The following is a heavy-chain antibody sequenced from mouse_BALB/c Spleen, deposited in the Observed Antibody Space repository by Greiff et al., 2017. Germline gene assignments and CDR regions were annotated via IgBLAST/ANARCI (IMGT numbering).Heavy chain of an antibody. CDR1: GYSFTGYF. J-gene: IGHJ3*01. Sequence: EVQLQQSGPELVKPGASVKISCKASGYSFTGYFMNWVMQSHGKSLEWIGRINPYNGDTFYNQKFKGKATLTVDKSSSTAHMELRSLASEDSAVYYCAREEVYYGNLFAYWGQGTLVTVSA. V-gene: IGHV1-20*02. CDR3: AREEVYYGNLFAY. CDR2: INPYNGDT. D-gene: IGHD2-1*01.